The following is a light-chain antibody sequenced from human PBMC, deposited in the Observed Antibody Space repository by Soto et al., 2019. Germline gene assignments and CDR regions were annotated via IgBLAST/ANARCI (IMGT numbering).Light chain of an antibody. CDR2: DVS. Sequence: QSALTQPASVSGSPGQSITISCTGTSSDVGSYNYVSWYQQHPDKAPKLIIYDVSNRPSGVSNRFSGSKSGNTASLTISGLQAEDEADYYCSSYTSSNTVVFGGGTKLTVL. J-gene: IGLJ3*02. CDR3: SSYTSSNTVV. CDR1: SSDVGSYNY. V-gene: IGLV2-14*03.